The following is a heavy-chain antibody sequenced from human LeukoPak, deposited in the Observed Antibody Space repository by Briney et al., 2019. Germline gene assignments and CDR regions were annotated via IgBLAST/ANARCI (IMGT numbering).Heavy chain of an antibody. D-gene: IGHD3-10*01. V-gene: IGHV1-2*02. Sequence: GASVKVSCKASGYTFTGYYMHWVRQAPGQGLEWMGWINPNSGGTNYAQKFQGRVTMTRDTSISTAYMELSRLRSDDTAVYYFARLVRGVIDYDAFDIWGQGTMVTVSS. CDR3: ARLVRGVIDYDAFDI. J-gene: IGHJ3*02. CDR2: INPNSGGT. CDR1: GYTFTGYY.